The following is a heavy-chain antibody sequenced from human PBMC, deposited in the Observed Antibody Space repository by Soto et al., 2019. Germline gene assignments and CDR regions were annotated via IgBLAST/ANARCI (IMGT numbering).Heavy chain of an antibody. Sequence: QVRLQESGPGLVKASQTLSLTCPVSGSYITSGDYHWTWIRQAPGKALEWIGDISHSETTYYSPALHDRIIISSDFSIYQFSLRVNSVTAADTAVYFCAGFGVVARDDKWGPGTLVTVSS. D-gene: IGHD2-8*01. CDR3: AGFGVVARDDK. V-gene: IGHV4-30-4*01. CDR1: GSYITSGDYH. CDR2: ISHSETT. J-gene: IGHJ4*02.